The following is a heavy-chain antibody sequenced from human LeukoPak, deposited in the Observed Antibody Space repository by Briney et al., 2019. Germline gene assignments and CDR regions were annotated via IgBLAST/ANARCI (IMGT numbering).Heavy chain of an antibody. V-gene: IGHV3-23*01. CDR3: AKVGTVYYFDY. J-gene: IGHJ4*02. CDR2: ISGSGGST. D-gene: IGHD4-17*01. Sequence: GVSLRLSCAASRITFNSYAMSWVRQAPGKGLEWVSAISGSGGSTYYADSVKGRFTISRDNSKNTLYLQMNSLRAEDTAVYYCAKVGTVYYFDYWGQGTLVTVSS. CDR1: RITFNSYA.